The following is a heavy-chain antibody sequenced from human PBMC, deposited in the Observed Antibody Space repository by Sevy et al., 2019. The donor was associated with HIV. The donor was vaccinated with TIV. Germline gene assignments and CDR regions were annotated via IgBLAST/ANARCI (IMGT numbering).Heavy chain of an antibody. J-gene: IGHJ4*02. D-gene: IGHD2-2*01. V-gene: IGHV1-18*01. Sequence: ASVKVSCKTFGYTFRTYSISWVRQAPGQGLEWMGWISAYSGDTNFAQKFQGRVTVTTDTSTSTAYMELSSLRSDDTAVYFCARDKPQGVVIIPGSMWGGVDYWGQGTVVTVSS. CDR1: GYTFRTYS. CDR2: ISAYSGDT. CDR3: ARDKPQGVVIIPGSMWGGVDY.